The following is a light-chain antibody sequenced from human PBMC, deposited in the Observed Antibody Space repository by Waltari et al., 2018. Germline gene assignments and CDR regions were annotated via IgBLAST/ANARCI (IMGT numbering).Light chain of an antibody. V-gene: IGKV3-15*01. CDR3: QQYNRWPPIT. CDR1: HGISDN. CDR2: GTF. Sequence: EVVMTQSPATLSVSPGERVTLSCRASHGISDNLAWYQQKPAQAPRLLIYGTFTRATGIPARFTGSGSGTEFTLTINSLQSEDSAVYYCQQYNRWPPITFGQGTRLEIK. J-gene: IGKJ5*01.